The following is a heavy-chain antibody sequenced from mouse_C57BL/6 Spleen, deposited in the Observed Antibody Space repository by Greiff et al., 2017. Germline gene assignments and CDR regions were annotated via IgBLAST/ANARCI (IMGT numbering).Heavy chain of an antibody. CDR2: ILPGSGST. Sequence: VQLQPSGAELMKPGASVKLSCTATGYTFTGYWLEWVTQRPGHGLAWIGEILPGSGSTNYNAKFKGKATFTADTSSNTADMQLSSLTTEDSAIYYCASRGIYYYGSSYPWFAYWGQGTLVTVSA. V-gene: IGHV1-9*01. CDR3: ASRGIYYYGSSYPWFAY. CDR1: GYTFTGYW. D-gene: IGHD1-1*01. J-gene: IGHJ3*01.